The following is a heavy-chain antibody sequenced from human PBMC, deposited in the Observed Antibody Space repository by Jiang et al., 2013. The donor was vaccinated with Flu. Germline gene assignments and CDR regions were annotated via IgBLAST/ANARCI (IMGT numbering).Heavy chain of an antibody. CDR2: INHSGST. J-gene: IGHJ4*02. Sequence: LLKPSETLSLTCAVYGGSFSGYYWSWIRQPPGKGLEWIGEINHSGSTNYNPSLKSRVTISVDTSKNQFSLKLSSVTAADTAVYYCARHSGVASFYSSGWSWDYWGQGTLVTVSS. CDR3: ARHSGVASFYSSGWSWDY. V-gene: IGHV4-34*01. CDR1: GGSFSGYY. D-gene: IGHD6-19*01.